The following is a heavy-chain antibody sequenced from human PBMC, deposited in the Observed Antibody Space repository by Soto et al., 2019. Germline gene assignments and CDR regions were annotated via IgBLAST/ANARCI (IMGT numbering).Heavy chain of an antibody. CDR1: GGSFSGYY. CDR2: INHSGST. Sequence: QVQLQQWGAGLLKPSETLSLTCAVYGGSFSGYYWSWIRQPPGKGLEWIGKINHSGSTNYNPSPKSRVXXSXDXXKNQFSLKLSSVTAADTAVYYCARGMAVAGHYFDSWGRGTPVTVSS. V-gene: IGHV4-34*01. D-gene: IGHD6-19*01. CDR3: ARGMAVAGHYFDS. J-gene: IGHJ4*01.